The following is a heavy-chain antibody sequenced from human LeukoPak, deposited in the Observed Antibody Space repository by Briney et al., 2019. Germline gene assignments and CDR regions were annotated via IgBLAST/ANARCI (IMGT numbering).Heavy chain of an antibody. J-gene: IGHJ4*02. CDR3: ARGWSSDFDF. D-gene: IGHD3-10*01. CDR2: ISSSSVYI. V-gene: IGHV3-21*01. CDR1: GFTLSSYS. Sequence: PGGSLRLSCAASGFTLSSYSMNWVRQAPGKWLEWVSTISSSSVYIYYADSVKGRFTISRDNAKNSLSLQMNRLRAEDTAVYYCARGWSSDFDFWGQGALVTVSS.